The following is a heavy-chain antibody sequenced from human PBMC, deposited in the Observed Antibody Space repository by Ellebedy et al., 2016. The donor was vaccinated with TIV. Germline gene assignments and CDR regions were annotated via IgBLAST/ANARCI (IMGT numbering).Heavy chain of an antibody. D-gene: IGHD3-16*01. Sequence: ASVKVSCXVSGDTLSELSVHWVRQSPGKGLEWMGGFAPEHSETMYSQNFQDRVTMTEDTSTGTAYMELSSLRSEDTAVYYCATGYDYTWGRLHDYWGQGTLVTVSS. CDR2: FAPEHSET. V-gene: IGHV1-24*01. CDR1: GDTLSELS. J-gene: IGHJ4*02. CDR3: ATGYDYTWGRLHDY.